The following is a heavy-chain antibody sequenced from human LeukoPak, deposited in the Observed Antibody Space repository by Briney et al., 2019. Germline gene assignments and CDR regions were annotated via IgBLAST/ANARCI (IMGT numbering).Heavy chain of an antibody. CDR2: ISGSGTGT. CDR1: GCIFSSYA. Sequence: GGSLRLSCVASGCIFSSYAMTWARQTPGKGLEWVPGISGSGTGTYYAASVRGRFTISRDNSEKKLHPQMNSLRVEDTATYYCVKVSYDIVVTKNRIPKLSWLDPWGQGIMVAVSS. D-gene: IGHD2-21*01. J-gene: IGHJ5*02. CDR3: VKVSYDIVVTKNRIPKLSWLDP. V-gene: IGHV3-23*01.